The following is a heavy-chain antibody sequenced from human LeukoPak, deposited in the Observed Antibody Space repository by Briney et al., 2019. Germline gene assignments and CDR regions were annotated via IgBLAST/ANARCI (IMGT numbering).Heavy chain of an antibody. CDR2: ISSSTSSI. Sequence: PGGSLRLSCAASEFTFSTDTMNWVRQAPGKGLEWVSSISSSTSSIYYADSLKGRSTISRDNAKSSLYLQMYSLRAEDTAVYYCARGRAGKTMDVWGKGTTVTVSS. CDR3: ARGRAGKTMDV. CDR1: EFTFSTDT. J-gene: IGHJ6*03. V-gene: IGHV3-21*01.